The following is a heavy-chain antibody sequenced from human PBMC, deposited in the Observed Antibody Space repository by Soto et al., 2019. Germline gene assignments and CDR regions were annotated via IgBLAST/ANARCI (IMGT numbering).Heavy chain of an antibody. CDR3: ARGIATGQLDP. CDR2: INPDNGNT. Sequence: QVQLVQSGAEVKKPGASVKISCKASGYTFTRYTMNWVRQPPGQRLEWTGWINPDNGNTKSSQKFQDRVIITRDTAASAAYMDLSSMRSEDTAVYYCARGIATGQLDPWGQGTLVTVSS. V-gene: IGHV1-3*01. D-gene: IGHD2-15*01. J-gene: IGHJ5*02. CDR1: GYTFTRYT.